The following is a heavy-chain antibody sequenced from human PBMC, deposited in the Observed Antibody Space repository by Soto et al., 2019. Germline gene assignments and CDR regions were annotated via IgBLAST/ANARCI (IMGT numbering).Heavy chain of an antibody. Sequence: QVQLVQSGAEVKKPGASVKVSCKASGYTFTHYGNTWVRQAPGQGLEWMGWINSFSGDTNYPQKLQGRLTMTTDTSTNTVYMELRNLRSDDTAVYYCARDLHSGGKYWYFDIWGRGTLVTVSS. CDR3: ARDLHSGGKYWYFDI. V-gene: IGHV1-18*01. CDR2: INSFSGDT. J-gene: IGHJ2*01. D-gene: IGHD2-15*01. CDR1: GYTFTHYG.